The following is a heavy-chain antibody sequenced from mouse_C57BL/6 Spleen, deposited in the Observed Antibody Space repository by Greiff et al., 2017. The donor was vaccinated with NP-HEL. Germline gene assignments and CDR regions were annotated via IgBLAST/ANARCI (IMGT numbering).Heavy chain of an antibody. D-gene: IGHD2-10*02. CDR1: GYTFTSYW. V-gene: IGHV1-50*01. J-gene: IGHJ1*03. CDR2: IDPSDSCT. Sequence: QVQLQQPGAELVKPGASVKMSCKASGYTFTSYWMQWVKQRPGQGLEWIGEIDPSDSCTNYNQKFKGKATLTVDTSSSTAYMQLSSLTSEDSAVYYCASEYGNSYPYFDDWGKGTTVTVSS. CDR3: ASEYGNSYPYFDD.